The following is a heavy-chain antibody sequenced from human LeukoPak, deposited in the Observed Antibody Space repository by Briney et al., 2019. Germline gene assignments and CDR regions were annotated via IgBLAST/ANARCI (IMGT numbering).Heavy chain of an antibody. J-gene: IGHJ4*02. Sequence: SVKVSCKASGGTFSSYAISWVRQAPGQGLERMGRIIPIFGTANYAQKFQGRVTITTDESTSTAYMELSSLRSEDTAVYYCARAHNSGYSSGWYYFDYWGQGTLVTVSS. CDR2: IIPIFGTA. CDR1: GGTFSSYA. D-gene: IGHD6-19*01. CDR3: ARAHNSGYSSGWYYFDY. V-gene: IGHV1-69*05.